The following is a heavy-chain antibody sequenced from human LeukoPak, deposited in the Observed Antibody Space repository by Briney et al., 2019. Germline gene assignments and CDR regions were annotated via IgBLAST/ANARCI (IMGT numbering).Heavy chain of an antibody. Sequence: SQTLSLTCAVSGGSISSGGYSWSWIRQPPGKGLEWIGYIYHSGSTYYNPSLKSRVTISVDRSKNQFSLKLSSVTAADTAVYYCARERLWIGELSDWGQGTLVTVSS. CDR1: GGSISSGGYS. CDR3: ARERLWIGELSD. J-gene: IGHJ4*02. CDR2: IYHSGST. D-gene: IGHD3-10*01. V-gene: IGHV4-30-2*01.